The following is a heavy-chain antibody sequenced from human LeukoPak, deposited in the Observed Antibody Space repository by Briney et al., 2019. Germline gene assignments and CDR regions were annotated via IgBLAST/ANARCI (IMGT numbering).Heavy chain of an antibody. CDR1: GFMFSSYW. CDR2: IKQDGSEK. J-gene: IGHJ6*03. CDR3: ARRRYYYYYYMDV. V-gene: IGHV3-7*03. Sequence: GGSLRLSCAASGFMFSSYWMSWVRQAPGKGLEWVANIKQDGSEKYYVDSVKGRFTISRDNAKNSLYLQMNSLRAEDTALCYCARRRYYYYYYMDVWGKGTTVTVSS.